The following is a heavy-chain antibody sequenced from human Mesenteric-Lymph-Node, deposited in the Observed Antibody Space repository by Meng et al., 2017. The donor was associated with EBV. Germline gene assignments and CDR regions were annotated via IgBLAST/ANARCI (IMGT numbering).Heavy chain of an antibody. D-gene: IGHD6-25*01. CDR3: ARNIGATDSGVEDY. J-gene: IGHJ4*02. CDR1: GFTFNAYS. V-gene: IGHV3-21*02. Sequence: EVQLVESGGGLVKPGGSLRLSCAASGFTFNAYSMNWVRQAPGKGLEWVSSISSGGDYIFYADSVKGRFTISRDNAKNSVDLQMNSLRAEDTAIYYCARNIGATDSGVEDYWGQGTLVTVSS. CDR2: ISSGGDYI.